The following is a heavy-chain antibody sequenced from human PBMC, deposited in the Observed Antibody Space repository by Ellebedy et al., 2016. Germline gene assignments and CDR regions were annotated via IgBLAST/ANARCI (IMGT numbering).Heavy chain of an antibody. V-gene: IGHV4-31*03. CDR1: DGSMNSGTHY. D-gene: IGHD1-1*01. J-gene: IGHJ5*02. CDR3: ARSLLGQLRGNWFDP. Sequence: SETLSLTXTVSDGSMNSGTHYWTWIRQHPGKGLEWIGYIYHSGTTYYNPSLKSRVTMSVDTSKNQFSLKLSSVTGADTAVYYCARSLLGQLRGNWFDPWGQGTLVTVSS. CDR2: IYHSGTT.